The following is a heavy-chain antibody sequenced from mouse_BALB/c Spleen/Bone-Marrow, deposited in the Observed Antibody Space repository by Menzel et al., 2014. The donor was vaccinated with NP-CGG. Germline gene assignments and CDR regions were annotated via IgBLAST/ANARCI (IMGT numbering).Heavy chain of an antibody. CDR2: IDPSDSET. V-gene: IGHV1S126*01. CDR1: GYSFTSYW. CDR3: ARDKGAWFAY. J-gene: IGHJ3*01. Sequence: VQLQQSGPQLVRPGASVKISCKASGYSFTSYWMHWVKQRPGQGLEWIGMIDPSDSETRLNQKFKDKATLTVDKSSSPGYMQLSSPTAEDSAVYYCARDKGAWFAYWGQGTLVTVSA.